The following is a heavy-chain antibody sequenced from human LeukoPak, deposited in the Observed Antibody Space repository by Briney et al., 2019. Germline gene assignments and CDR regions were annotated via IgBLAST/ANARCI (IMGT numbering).Heavy chain of an antibody. V-gene: IGHV3-21*01. Sequence: GGSQRLSCAASGFTFSSYSMNWVRQAPGKGLEWVSSISSSSSYIYYADSVKGRFTISRDNAKSSLYLQMNSLRAEDTAVYYCARDRYYYDSSDLYAFDIWGQGTMVTVSS. J-gene: IGHJ3*02. CDR3: ARDRYYYDSSDLYAFDI. CDR2: ISSSSSYI. D-gene: IGHD3-22*01. CDR1: GFTFSSYS.